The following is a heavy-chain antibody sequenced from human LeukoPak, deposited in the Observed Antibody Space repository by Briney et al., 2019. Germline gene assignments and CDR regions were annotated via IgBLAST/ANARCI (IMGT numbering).Heavy chain of an antibody. D-gene: IGHD3-10*01. CDR3: AKLSTFGDLSRVRFDP. CDR2: ISGSGGTT. J-gene: IGHJ5*02. V-gene: IGHV3-23*01. CDR1: GFTFRTYA. Sequence: GGSLRLSCAVSGFTFRTYAMSWVRQAPGKGLEWVSAISGSGGTTYYADSVKGRFTISRDNSKNMLYLQMNSLRAEDTAVYYCAKLSTFGDLSRVRFDPWGQGTLVNVSS.